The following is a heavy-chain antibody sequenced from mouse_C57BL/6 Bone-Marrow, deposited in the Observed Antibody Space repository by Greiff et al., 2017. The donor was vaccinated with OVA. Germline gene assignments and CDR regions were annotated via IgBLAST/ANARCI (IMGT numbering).Heavy chain of an antibody. CDR2: ISSGGSYT. V-gene: IGHV5-6*01. D-gene: IGHD2-3*01. CDR1: GFTFRSYG. CDR3: ARMGTNAMDY. Sequence: EVKLVESGGDLVKPGGSLKLSCAASGFTFRSYGMSWVRQTPDQKLEWVATISSGGSYTYYPDSVKGRFTISRDNAKNTLYLQMSSLKSEDTAMYYCARMGTNAMDYWGQGTSVTVSS. J-gene: IGHJ4*01.